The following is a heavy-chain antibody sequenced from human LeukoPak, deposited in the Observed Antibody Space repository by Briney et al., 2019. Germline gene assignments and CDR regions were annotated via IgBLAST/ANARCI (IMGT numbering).Heavy chain of an antibody. D-gene: IGHD1-1*01. J-gene: IGHJ4*02. V-gene: IGHV3-9*01. Sequence: GGSLRLSCAASGFTFDDYAMHWVRQAPGKGLEWVSGISWNSGTIGYADSVKGRFAISRDNAKNSLYLQMDSLRAEDTALYYCAKAVSTALYYFDCWGQGTLVTVSS. CDR3: AKAVSTALYYFDC. CDR1: GFTFDDYA. CDR2: ISWNSGTI.